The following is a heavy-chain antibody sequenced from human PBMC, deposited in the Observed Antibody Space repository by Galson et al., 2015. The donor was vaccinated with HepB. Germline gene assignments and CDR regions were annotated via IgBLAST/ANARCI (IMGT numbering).Heavy chain of an antibody. CDR2: ISAYNGNT. D-gene: IGHD5-24*01. Sequence: SVKVSCKASGYTFTSYGISWVRQAPGQGLEWMGWISAYNGNTNYAQKLQGRVTMTTDTSTSTAYMELRSLRSDDTAVYYCARDGRWLQPRVDAFDIWGQGTMVTVSS. CDR3: ARDGRWLQPRVDAFDI. J-gene: IGHJ3*02. V-gene: IGHV1-18*04. CDR1: GYTFTSYG.